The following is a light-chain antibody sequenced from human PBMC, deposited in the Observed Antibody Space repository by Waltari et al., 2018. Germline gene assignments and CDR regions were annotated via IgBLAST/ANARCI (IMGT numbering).Light chain of an antibody. Sequence: QSVLTQPPSVSGAPGPRVIISCTGSSSNIGAAFDVHWYQQLPGTAPKLLIHGANNRPAGVPDRFSASQSGTSASLAITGLQAEDEADYYCQSFDNSLSGPYVFGTGTRVTVL. J-gene: IGLJ1*01. CDR2: GAN. CDR1: SSNIGAAFD. V-gene: IGLV1-40*01. CDR3: QSFDNSLSGPYV.